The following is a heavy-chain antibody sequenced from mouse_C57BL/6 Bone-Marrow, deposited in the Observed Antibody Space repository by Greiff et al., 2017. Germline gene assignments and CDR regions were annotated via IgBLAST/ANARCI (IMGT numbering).Heavy chain of an antibody. CDR2: ISSGSSTI. J-gene: IGHJ3*01. V-gene: IGHV5-17*01. CDR3: ARPQYYDCSYSWFAY. Sequence: DVKLVESGGGLVKPGGSLKLSCAASGFTFSDYGMHWVRQAPEKGLEWVAYISSGSSTIYYADTVKGRFTISRDNAKNTLFLQMTSLRSEDTAMYYCARPQYYDCSYSWFAYWGQGTLVTVSA. D-gene: IGHD1-1*01. CDR1: GFTFSDYG.